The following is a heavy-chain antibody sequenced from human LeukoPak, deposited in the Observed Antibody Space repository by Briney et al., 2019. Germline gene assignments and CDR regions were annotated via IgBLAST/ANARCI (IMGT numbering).Heavy chain of an antibody. Sequence: GGSLRLSCASSGFPFSSYVMHWLRETPGKGLEWVAVIWFDGGKINYADSVKGRFTISRDNSKNTLYLQMNSLRAEGTAVYHCARDFTNIRGGGYFDNWGQGTLVTVSS. CDR3: ARDFTNIRGGGYFDN. CDR2: IWFDGGKI. CDR1: GFPFSSYV. J-gene: IGHJ4*02. V-gene: IGHV3-33*01. D-gene: IGHD2/OR15-2a*01.